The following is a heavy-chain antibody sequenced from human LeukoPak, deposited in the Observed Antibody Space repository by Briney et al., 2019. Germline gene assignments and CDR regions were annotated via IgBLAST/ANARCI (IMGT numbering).Heavy chain of an antibody. V-gene: IGHV3-53*01. J-gene: IGHJ6*02. CDR1: GFTVSSNY. CDR3: ARDQIAAAGTPIGYYGMDV. CDR2: IYSGGST. Sequence: PGGSLRLSCAASGFTVSSNYMSWVRQAPGKGLEWVSVIYSGGSTYYADSVKGRFTISRDNSKNTLYLQMNSLRAEDTAVYYCARDQIAAAGTPIGYYGMDVRGQGTTVTVSS. D-gene: IGHD6-13*01.